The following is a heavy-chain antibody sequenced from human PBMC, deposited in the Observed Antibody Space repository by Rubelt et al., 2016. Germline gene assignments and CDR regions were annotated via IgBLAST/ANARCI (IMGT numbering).Heavy chain of an antibody. CDR1: GGSISSSSYY. Sequence: QLQLQESGPGLVKPSETLSLTCTVSGGSISSSSYYWGWIRQPPGKGLEWIGSIYYSGSTYYNPSLKSRVTMSVETSKNRFSRKLSSVTAADTAVNDWSRVPTDFFITMTPYYFDYWGQGTLVTVSS. V-gene: IGHV4-39*07. CDR3: SRVPTDFFITMTPYYFDY. J-gene: IGHJ4*02. D-gene: IGHD3-3*01. CDR2: IYYSGST.